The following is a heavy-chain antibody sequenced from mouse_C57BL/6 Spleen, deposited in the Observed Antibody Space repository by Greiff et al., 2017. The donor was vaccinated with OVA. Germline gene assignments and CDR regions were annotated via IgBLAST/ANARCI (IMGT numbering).Heavy chain of an antibody. CDR3: ARRGNSYYYARDY. V-gene: IGHV1-42*01. Sequence: VQLQQSGPELVKPGASVKISCKASGYSFTGYYMNWVKQSPEKSLEWIGEINPSTGGTTYNQKFKAKATLTVDKSSSTAYMQLKSLTSEDSAVYYCARRGNSYYYARDYWGQGTSVTVSS. CDR2: INPSTGGT. J-gene: IGHJ4*01. CDR1: GYSFTGYY. D-gene: IGHD2-1*01.